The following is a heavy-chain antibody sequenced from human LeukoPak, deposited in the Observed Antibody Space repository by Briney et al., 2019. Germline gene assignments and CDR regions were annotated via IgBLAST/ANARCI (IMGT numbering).Heavy chain of an antibody. CDR2: IHYSGDA. J-gene: IGHJ5*02. Sequence: SETLSLTCTVSGGSIIIDNYYWAWIRQPPWKGLEWIGSIHYSGDAYYNPSLKSRVTISVDTSNNQFSLKLNSVTAADTAMYYCARDSKYDSTGHAPWGLGTLVTVSS. D-gene: IGHD3-22*01. CDR1: GGSIIIDNYY. V-gene: IGHV4-39*07. CDR3: ARDSKYDSTGHAP.